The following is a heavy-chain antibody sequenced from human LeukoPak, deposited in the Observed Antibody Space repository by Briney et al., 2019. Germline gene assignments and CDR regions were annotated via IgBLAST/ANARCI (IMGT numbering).Heavy chain of an antibody. CDR1: GYTFTGSY. V-gene: IGHV1-2*02. CDR2: INPNSGGT. J-gene: IGHJ4*02. CDR3: ARMDGTGYDILTGYYGWGVYYFDY. D-gene: IGHD3-9*01. Sequence: GASVKVSCKASGYTFTGSYMHWVRQAPGQGLEWMGWINPNSGGTNYAQKFRGRVTMTRDTSISTAYMELSRLRSDDTAVYYCARMDGTGYDILTGYYGWGVYYFDYWGQGTLVTVSS.